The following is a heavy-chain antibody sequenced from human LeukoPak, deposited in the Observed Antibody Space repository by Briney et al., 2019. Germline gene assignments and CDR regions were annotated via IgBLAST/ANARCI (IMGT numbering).Heavy chain of an antibody. V-gene: IGHV4-39*07. D-gene: IGHD6-13*01. Sequence: SETLSLTCTVSGGSISSSSYYWGWIRQPPGKGLEWIGSIYYSGSTYYNPSLKSRVTISVDTSKNQFSLKLSSVTAADTAVYYCATSVRIAAAGYYMDVWGKGTTVTVSS. CDR2: IYYSGST. CDR1: GGSISSSSYY. CDR3: ATSVRIAAAGYYMDV. J-gene: IGHJ6*03.